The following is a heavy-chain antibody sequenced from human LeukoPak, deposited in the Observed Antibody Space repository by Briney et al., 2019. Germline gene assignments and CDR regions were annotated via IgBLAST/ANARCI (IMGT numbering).Heavy chain of an antibody. Sequence: PSETLSLTCTVSGGSVSSTSYYWSWIRQHPEKGLEWIGSICYSGTTYYNPSLKSRLTISVDTSKNQFSLKLSSVTAADTAVYYCARHFSGYGDDKYAFDFWGQGTMVTVSS. CDR1: GGSVSSTSYY. D-gene: IGHD4-17*01. CDR2: ICYSGTT. CDR3: ARHFSGYGDDKYAFDF. V-gene: IGHV4-31*03. J-gene: IGHJ3*01.